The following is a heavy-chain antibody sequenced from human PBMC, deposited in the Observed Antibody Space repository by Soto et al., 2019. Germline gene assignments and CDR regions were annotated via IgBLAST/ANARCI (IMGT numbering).Heavy chain of an antibody. CDR2: IYYSGST. V-gene: IGHV4-59*01. CDR3: AGGRFGELFDY. J-gene: IGHJ4*02. D-gene: IGHD3-10*01. Sequence: SETLSLTCTVSGGSISSYYWSWIRQPPGKGLEWIGYIYYSGSTNYNPSLKRRVTISVAKSKNQFSLKLGSVTAADTALYSCAGGRFGELFDYWGQGTLVTVSS. CDR1: GGSISSYY.